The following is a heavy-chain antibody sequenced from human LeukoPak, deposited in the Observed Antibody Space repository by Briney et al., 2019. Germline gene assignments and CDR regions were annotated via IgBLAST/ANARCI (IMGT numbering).Heavy chain of an antibody. CDR3: ARDSGSWLFDY. Sequence: SETLSLTCTVSGGSISSYYWSWIRQPPGKGLEWIGYIYYSGSTNYNPSLKSRVTISVDTSKNQFSLKLSSVTAADTAVYYCARDSGSWLFDYWGQGTLVTVPS. V-gene: IGHV4-59*01. D-gene: IGHD6-13*01. J-gene: IGHJ4*02. CDR2: IYYSGST. CDR1: GGSISSYY.